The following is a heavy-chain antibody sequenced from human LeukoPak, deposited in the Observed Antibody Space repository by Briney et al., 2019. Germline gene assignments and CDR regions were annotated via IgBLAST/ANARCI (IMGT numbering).Heavy chain of an antibody. CDR3: ARGALEMATISY. V-gene: IGHV1-2*06. CDR1: GYTFTGYY. CDR2: INPNSGGT. Sequence: ASVKVSCKASGYTFTGYYMHWVRQAPGQGLEWMGRINPNSGGTNYAQKFQGRVTMTRDTSISTAYMELSRLRSDDTAVYYCARGALEMATISYWGQGTLVTVSS. D-gene: IGHD5-24*01. J-gene: IGHJ4*02.